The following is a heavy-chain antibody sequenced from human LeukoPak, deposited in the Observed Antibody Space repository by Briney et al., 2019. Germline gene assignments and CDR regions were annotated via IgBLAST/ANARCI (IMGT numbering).Heavy chain of an antibody. D-gene: IGHD3-3*01. Sequence: SETLSLTCTVSGGSISSSSYYWGWIRQPPGKGLEWIGSIYYSGSTYYNPSLKSRVTISVDTSKNQFSLKLSSVTAADTAVYYCARATYDFWSWLDYWGQGTLVTVSS. CDR3: ARATYDFWSWLDY. J-gene: IGHJ4*02. V-gene: IGHV4-39*01. CDR1: GGSISSSSYY. CDR2: IYYSGST.